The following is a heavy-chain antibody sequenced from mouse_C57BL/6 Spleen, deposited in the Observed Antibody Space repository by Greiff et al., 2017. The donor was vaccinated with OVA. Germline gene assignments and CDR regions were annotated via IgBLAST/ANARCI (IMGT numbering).Heavy chain of an antibody. CDR3: ARFGGSSLYYFDY. CDR2: IDPSDSYT. J-gene: IGHJ2*01. CDR1: GYTFTSYW. V-gene: IGHV1-50*01. Sequence: QVQLQQPGAELVKPGASVKLSCKASGYTFTSYWMQWVKQRPGQGLEWIGEIDPSDSYTNYNQKFKGKATLTVDTSSSTAYMQLSSLTSEDSAVYYCARFGGSSLYYFDYWGQGTTLTVSS. D-gene: IGHD1-1*01.